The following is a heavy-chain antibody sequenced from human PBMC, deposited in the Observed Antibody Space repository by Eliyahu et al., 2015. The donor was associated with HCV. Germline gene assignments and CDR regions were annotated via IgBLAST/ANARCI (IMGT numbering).Heavy chain of an antibody. Sequence: EVQLEESGGGLVKPGGSLRLXXAVXXFIFSDAWMXWVRQAPGKGPEWVGRIRSNTDGGTTDYAAPVKGRFIVSRDDSKNTLYLQMNSVKIEDTAVYYCTTLTGEYRVLWGQGTLVTVSS. CDR2: IRSNTDGGTT. V-gene: IGHV3-15*05. J-gene: IGHJ4*02. D-gene: IGHD4-17*01. CDR1: XFIFSDAW. CDR3: TTLTGEYRVL.